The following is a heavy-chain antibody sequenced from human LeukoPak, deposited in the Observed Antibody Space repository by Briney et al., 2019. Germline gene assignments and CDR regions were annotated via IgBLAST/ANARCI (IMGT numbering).Heavy chain of an antibody. V-gene: IGHV4-34*01. J-gene: IGHJ4*02. CDR1: GGSFSGHY. Sequence: PSETLSLTCAVYGGSFSGHYWSWIRQPPGKGLEWIGEINHSGSTNYNPSLKSRVTISVDTSKNQFSLNLSSVTAADTAVYYCARGTPGIVGAAFDYWGQGTLVTVSS. D-gene: IGHD1-26*01. CDR2: INHSGST. CDR3: ARGTPGIVGAAFDY.